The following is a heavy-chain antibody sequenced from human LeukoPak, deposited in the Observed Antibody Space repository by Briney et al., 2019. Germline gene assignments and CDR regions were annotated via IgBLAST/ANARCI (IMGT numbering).Heavy chain of an antibody. V-gene: IGHV5-51*01. J-gene: IGHJ5*02. CDR3: ARHGGGYCRTGSCYLFDP. Sequence: GESLKISCKTSGYNFTTYWIGWVRQMPGKGLEWMGDIYPYDSDTRYSPSFEGQVTISADKSISTAYLQWNSLKTSDSAMYYCARHGGGYCRTGSCYLFDPWGQGTLVTVSS. CDR2: IYPYDSDT. D-gene: IGHD2-2*01. CDR1: GYNFTTYW.